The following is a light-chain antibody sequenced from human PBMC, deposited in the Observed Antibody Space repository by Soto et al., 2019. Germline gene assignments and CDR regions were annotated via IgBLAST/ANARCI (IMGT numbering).Light chain of an antibody. J-gene: IGKJ3*01. CDR2: GAS. CDR3: QQYGSSQFT. V-gene: IGKV3-20*01. CDR1: QSVSSNF. Sequence: EIVLTQSPGTLSLSPGERATLSCRASQSVSSNFLAWYQEKPGQAPRLLIYGASKRATGIPDRFSGSGSGTDFTLTISRLEPEDFAVYYCQQYGSSQFTFGPGTKVNVK.